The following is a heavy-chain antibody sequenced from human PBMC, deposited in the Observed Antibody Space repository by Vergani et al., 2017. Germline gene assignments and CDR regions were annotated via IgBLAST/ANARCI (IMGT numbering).Heavy chain of an antibody. CDR3: SRDSWTSELRGVYWFDT. Sequence: QVQLHESGPGLVKPSQTLSLTCTVSGGSITRGSFYWSWIRQPAGKGLEWIGRIHSSGTTNYNPSLKSRVTLSVDTSKTQLFLRMTSVTAADTAVYYCSRDSWTSELRGVYWFDTWGQGTLVSVSS. V-gene: IGHV4-61*02. J-gene: IGHJ5*02. CDR2: IHSSGTT. CDR1: GGSITRGSFY. D-gene: IGHD3-10*01.